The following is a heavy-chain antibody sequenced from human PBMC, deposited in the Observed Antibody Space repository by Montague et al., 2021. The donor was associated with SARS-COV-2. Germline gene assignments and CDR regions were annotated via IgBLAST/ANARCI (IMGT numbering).Heavy chain of an antibody. CDR3: AAGINYSDFLALQS. D-gene: IGHD3/OR15-3a*01. CDR2: IIHTGST. V-gene: IGHV4-4*02. J-gene: IGHJ5*02. CDR1: GGSISSGDW. Sequence: SETLSLTCTVSGGSISSGDWYCCVRRPPGEGRVWFRGIIHTGSTNFNPSSNTRVAMSVDKSRNQFSLKLTSLTAADTAVYYCAAGINYSDFLALQSWGQGTLVTVSS.